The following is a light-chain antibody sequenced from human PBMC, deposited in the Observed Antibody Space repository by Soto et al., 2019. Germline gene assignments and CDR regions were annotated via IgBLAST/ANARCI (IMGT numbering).Light chain of an antibody. V-gene: IGKV1-5*03. Sequence: DIQMTKSPSTLSASVGARVTITCRASQSISSWLTWYQQKAGQAPKLLIYKASIVESGVPSRFSGSGSGTEFTLTISSLQPDDSATYYCQQYSYFATFGQGTRVEVK. CDR2: KAS. CDR1: QSISSW. CDR3: QQYSYFAT. J-gene: IGKJ1*01.